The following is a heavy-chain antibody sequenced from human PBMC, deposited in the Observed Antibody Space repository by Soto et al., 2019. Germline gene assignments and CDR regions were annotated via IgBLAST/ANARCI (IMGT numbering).Heavy chain of an antibody. Sequence: QVQLVESGGGVVQPGRSLRLSCAASGFTFSSYGMHWVRQAPGKGLEWVAVRWYDGSNKYYADSVKGRFTISRDNSKNTLYLQMNSLRAEDTAVYYCARDQGSITMIVVVETDAFDIWGQGTMVTVSS. J-gene: IGHJ3*02. V-gene: IGHV3-33*01. CDR2: RWYDGSNK. CDR1: GFTFSSYG. D-gene: IGHD3-22*01. CDR3: ARDQGSITMIVVVETDAFDI.